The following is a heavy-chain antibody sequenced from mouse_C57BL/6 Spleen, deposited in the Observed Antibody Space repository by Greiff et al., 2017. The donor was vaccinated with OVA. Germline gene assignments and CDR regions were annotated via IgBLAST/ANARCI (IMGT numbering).Heavy chain of an antibody. V-gene: IGHV1-18*01. J-gene: IGHJ3*01. CDR2: INPNNGGT. D-gene: IGHD4-1*01. CDR1: GYTFTDYN. CDR3: ARLTGKAWFAY. Sequence: VQLKESGPELVKPGASVKIPCKASGYTFTDYNMDWVKQSHGKSLEWIGDINPNNGGTIYNQKFKGKATLTVDKSSSTAYMELRSLTSEDTAVYYCARLTGKAWFAYWGQGTLVTVSA.